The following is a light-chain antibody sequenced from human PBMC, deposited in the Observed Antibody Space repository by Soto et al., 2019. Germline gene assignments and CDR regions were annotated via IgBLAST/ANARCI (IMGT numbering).Light chain of an antibody. CDR1: SSDVGSYNL. CDR2: GGT. CDR3: CSYAGITPFYV. Sequence: QSVLTQPASVSGSPGQSITISCTGTSSDVGSYNLVSWYQQHPGEAPKLMIYGGTKRPSGVSNRFSGSKSGNTASLTISGLQAEDEADYYCCSYAGITPFYVFGTGTKVTVL. J-gene: IGLJ1*01. V-gene: IGLV2-23*01.